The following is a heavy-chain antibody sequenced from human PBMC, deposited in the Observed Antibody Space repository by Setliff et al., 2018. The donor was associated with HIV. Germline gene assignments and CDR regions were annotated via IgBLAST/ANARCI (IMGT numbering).Heavy chain of an antibody. CDR3: AKDLEVLLDYYYMDV. CDR1: GFTFDDYT. D-gene: IGHD1-26*01. V-gene: IGHV3-30*02. J-gene: IGHJ6*03. CDR2: IRNDGSNK. Sequence: PGGSRRLACAAAGFTFDDYTMHWVRQAPGKGLEWVAFIRNDGSNKYYADSAKGRFTISRDNSKNTLYLQMNNLSAEDTAVYYCAKDLEVLLDYYYMDVWGKGTTVTVSS.